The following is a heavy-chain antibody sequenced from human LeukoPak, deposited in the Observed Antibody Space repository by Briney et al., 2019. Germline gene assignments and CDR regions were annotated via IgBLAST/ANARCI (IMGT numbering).Heavy chain of an antibody. CDR1: GDSVSNNIIA. CDR3: ARNSVAMDV. D-gene: IGHD4-23*01. V-gene: IGHV6-1*01. CDR2: TAYRSKWST. Sequence: QTLSLTCAISGDSVSNNIIAWNWIRWRPSRGLEWLGRTAYRSKWSTDYALSVRGRISINPDTSKNQISLQLNSVTPEDTAVYYCARNSVAMDVWGQGTTVTVSS. J-gene: IGHJ6*02.